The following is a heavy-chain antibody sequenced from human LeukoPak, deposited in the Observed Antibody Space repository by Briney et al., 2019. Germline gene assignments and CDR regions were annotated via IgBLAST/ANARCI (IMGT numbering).Heavy chain of an antibody. CDR1: GGSFSGYY. J-gene: IGHJ4*02. CDR3: ARGTTYYYDSSGYYHFDY. CDR2: INISGST. D-gene: IGHD3-22*01. Sequence: SETLSLTCAVYGGSFSGYYWSWIRQPPGKGLEWIGEINISGSTNYNPSLKSRVPISVDTSKNQFSLKLSAVTAADTAVYYCARGTTYYYDSSGYYHFDYWGQGTLVTVSS. V-gene: IGHV4-34*01.